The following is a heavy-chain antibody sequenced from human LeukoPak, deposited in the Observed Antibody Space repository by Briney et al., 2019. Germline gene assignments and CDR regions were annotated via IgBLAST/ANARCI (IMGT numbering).Heavy chain of an antibody. CDR3: ARETITYDFWSGPDAFDI. CDR1: GFTFSSYS. J-gene: IGHJ3*02. Sequence: PGGSLRLSCAASGFTFSSYSVNWVRQAPGKGLEWVSYISSSSSTIYYADSVKGRFTISRDNAKNSLYLQMNSLRAEDTAVYYCARETITYDFWSGPDAFDIWGQGTMVTVSS. V-gene: IGHV3-48*01. CDR2: ISSSSSTI. D-gene: IGHD3-3*01.